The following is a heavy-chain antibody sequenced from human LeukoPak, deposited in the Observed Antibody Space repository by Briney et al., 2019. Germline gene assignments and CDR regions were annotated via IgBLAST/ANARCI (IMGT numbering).Heavy chain of an antibody. Sequence: PGGSLRLSCAASGVPFSSYWMHWVRQTPGKGLVWVSRINSGGSGTSYADSVKGRFTISRDNAKITLYLQMNSLRAEDTALYYCATSLGPLTEYWGQGTLVTVSS. CDR2: INSGGSGT. D-gene: IGHD7-27*01. J-gene: IGHJ4*02. CDR3: ATSLGPLTEY. CDR1: GVPFSSYW. V-gene: IGHV3-74*01.